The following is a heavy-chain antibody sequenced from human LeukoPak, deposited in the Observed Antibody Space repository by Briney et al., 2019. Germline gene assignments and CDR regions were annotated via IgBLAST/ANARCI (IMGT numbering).Heavy chain of an antibody. CDR1: GYTFTSYG. V-gene: IGHV1-18*01. CDR3: ARAALFGELLYLRVPDSTFDY. CDR2: ISAYNGNT. Sequence: GASVKVSCKASGYTFTSYGISWVRQAPGQGLEWMGWISAYNGNTNYAQKLQGRVTMTTDTSTSTAYMELSSLRSEDTAVYYCARAALFGELLYLRVPDSTFDYWGQGTLVTVSS. D-gene: IGHD3-10*02. J-gene: IGHJ4*02.